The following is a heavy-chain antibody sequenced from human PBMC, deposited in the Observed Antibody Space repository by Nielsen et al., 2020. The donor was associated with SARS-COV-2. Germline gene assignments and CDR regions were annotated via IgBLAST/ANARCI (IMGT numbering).Heavy chain of an antibody. CDR2: ISAYNGNT. Sequence: ASVKVSCKASGYTFTSYGISWVRQAPGQGLEWMGWISAYNGNTNYAQKLQGRVTMTTDTSTSTAYMELRSLRSDDTAVYYCARDREYYDFWSGYSRNWFDPWGQGTLVTVSS. D-gene: IGHD3-3*01. CDR1: GYTFTSYG. V-gene: IGHV1-18*01. J-gene: IGHJ5*02. CDR3: ARDREYYDFWSGYSRNWFDP.